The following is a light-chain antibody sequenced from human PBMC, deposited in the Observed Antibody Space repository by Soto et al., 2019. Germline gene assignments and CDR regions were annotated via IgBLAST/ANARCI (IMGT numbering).Light chain of an antibody. Sequence: EIVLTQSPGTLSLSPGERATLSCRASQSVNSNLAWYQQKPGQAPRLLIFGASTRATGIPARFSGSGSGTEFTLTISSLQSEDFAVYYCQQYNKWPPYTFGQGTKVDIK. J-gene: IGKJ2*01. V-gene: IGKV3-15*01. CDR1: QSVNSN. CDR2: GAS. CDR3: QQYNKWPPYT.